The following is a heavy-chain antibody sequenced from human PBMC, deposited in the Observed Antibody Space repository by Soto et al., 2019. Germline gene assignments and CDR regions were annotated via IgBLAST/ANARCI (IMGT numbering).Heavy chain of an antibody. J-gene: IGHJ6*02. Sequence: QVQLVQSGAEVKKPGSSVKVSCKASGGTFSSYAISWVRQAPGHGLEWMGGIIPIFGTANYAQKFQGRVTITADESTCTAYMELSSPRSEDTAVYYCARDRSRLGGYGMDVWGQGTTVTVSS. CDR2: IIPIFGTA. D-gene: IGHD2-2*01. V-gene: IGHV1-69*01. CDR1: GGTFSSYA. CDR3: ARDRSRLGGYGMDV.